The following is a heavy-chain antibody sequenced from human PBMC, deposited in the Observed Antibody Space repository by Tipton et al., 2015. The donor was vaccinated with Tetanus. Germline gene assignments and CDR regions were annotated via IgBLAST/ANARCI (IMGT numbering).Heavy chain of an antibody. CDR2: ISYDGSNK. CDR1: GFTFSSYG. V-gene: IGHV3-30*18. J-gene: IGHJ3*02. D-gene: IGHD4-23*01. CDR3: AKDSGGGLRWYLDAFDI. Sequence: SLRLSCAASGFTFSSYGMHWVRQAPGKGLEWVAVISYDGSNKYYADSVKGRFTISRDNSKNTLYLQMNSLRAEDTAAYYCAKDSGGGLRWYLDAFDIWGQGTMVTVSS.